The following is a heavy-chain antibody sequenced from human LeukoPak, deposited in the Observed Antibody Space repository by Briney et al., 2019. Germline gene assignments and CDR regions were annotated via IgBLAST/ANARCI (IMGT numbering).Heavy chain of an antibody. CDR2: IIPILGIA. D-gene: IGHD1-26*01. CDR3: ASSLSGSYASDY. V-gene: IGHV1-69*02. Sequence: SVKVSCKASGGTFSSYTISWVRQAPGQGLEWMGRIIPILGIANYAQRFQGRVTITADKSTSTAYMELSSLRSEDTAVYYCASSLSGSYASDYWGQGTLVTVSS. J-gene: IGHJ4*02. CDR1: GGTFSSYT.